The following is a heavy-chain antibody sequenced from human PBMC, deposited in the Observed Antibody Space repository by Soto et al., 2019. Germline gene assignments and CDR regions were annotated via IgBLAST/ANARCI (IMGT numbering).Heavy chain of an antibody. CDR3: AGGHSSGRLDY. V-gene: IGHV1-2*02. J-gene: IGHJ4*02. CDR2: INPNSGGT. D-gene: IGHD3-22*01. CDR1: GYTFSGYY. Sequence: GAAVKGCCEASGYTFSGYYIHWLRQAPGQGLEWMGWINPNSGGTNYEQKFQRRVTVTRDTTTSTAYMELSRLTSDDTAVYYCAGGHSSGRLDYWGQGNLVTV.